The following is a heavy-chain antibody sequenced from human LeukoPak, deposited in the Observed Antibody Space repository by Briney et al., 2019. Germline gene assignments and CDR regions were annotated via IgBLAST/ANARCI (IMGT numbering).Heavy chain of an antibody. CDR2: ISSSSSYI. CDR3: ARDYVRYFDL. D-gene: IGHD3-16*01. CDR1: GFTFSNAW. Sequence: PGGSLRLSCAASGFTFSNAWMSWVRQAPGKGLEWVSSISSSSSYIYYADSVKGRFTVSRDNAKNSLYLQMNSLRAEDTAVYYCARDYVRYFDLWGRGTLVTVSS. V-gene: IGHV3-21*01. J-gene: IGHJ2*01.